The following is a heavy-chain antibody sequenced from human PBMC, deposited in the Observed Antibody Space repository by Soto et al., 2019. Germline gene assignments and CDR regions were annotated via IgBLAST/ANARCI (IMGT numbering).Heavy chain of an antibody. V-gene: IGHV1-18*01. D-gene: IGHD1-7*01. CDR3: ARGGPGYTWNYSPRVGQYDYGMDV. CDR2: ISAYNGNT. CDR1: GYTFTSYG. J-gene: IGHJ6*02. Sequence: QVQLVQSGAEVKKPGASVKVSCKASGYTFTSYGISWVRQAPGQGLEWMGWISAYNGNTNYAQKLQGRATMTTDTSTSTAYMELRSLRSDDTAVYYCARGGPGYTWNYSPRVGQYDYGMDVWGQGTTVTVSS.